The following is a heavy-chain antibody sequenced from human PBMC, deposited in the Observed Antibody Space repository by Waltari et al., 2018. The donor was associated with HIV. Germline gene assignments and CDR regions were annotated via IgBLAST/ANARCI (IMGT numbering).Heavy chain of an antibody. CDR1: GFTFSSYA. Sequence: EVQLLESGGGLVQPGGSLRLSCAASGFTFSSYAMSWLRQAPGKGLGWVSAISGSGGSTYYADSVKGRFTISRDNSKNTLYLQMNSLRAEDTAVYYCAKYPSIAAAGTGYYYYGMDVWGQGTTVTVSS. CDR3: AKYPSIAAAGTGYYYYGMDV. CDR2: ISGSGGST. D-gene: IGHD6-13*01. V-gene: IGHV3-23*01. J-gene: IGHJ6*02.